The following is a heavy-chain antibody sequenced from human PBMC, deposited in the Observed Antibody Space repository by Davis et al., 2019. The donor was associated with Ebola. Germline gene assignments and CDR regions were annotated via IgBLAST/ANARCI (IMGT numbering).Heavy chain of an antibody. Sequence: GESLKISCAASGFTFRSYDMHWVRQATGKGLEWVSAIGAAGDTYYPVSVKGRFTISRENAKNSLYLQMNSLRAEDTAVYYCASAGFGSTWFDCWGQGILVTVSS. J-gene: IGHJ5*01. CDR1: GFTFRSYD. CDR2: IGAAGDT. V-gene: IGHV3-13*01. CDR3: ASAGFGSTWFDC. D-gene: IGHD6-13*01.